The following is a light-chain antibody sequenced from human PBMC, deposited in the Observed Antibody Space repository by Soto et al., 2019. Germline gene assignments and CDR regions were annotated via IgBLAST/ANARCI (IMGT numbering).Light chain of an antibody. CDR1: QSMSSW. J-gene: IGKJ2*01. CDR2: KAS. V-gene: IGKV1-5*03. CDR3: QQYDSYPYT. Sequence: DIQMTQSPSTLSVSVGDRVTITCRASQSMSSWLAWYQQKPGEAPKLLIFKASSLESGVPSRFSGSATGTEFTLTISSLQPDDFASYYCQQYDSYPYTFGQGTKLEIK.